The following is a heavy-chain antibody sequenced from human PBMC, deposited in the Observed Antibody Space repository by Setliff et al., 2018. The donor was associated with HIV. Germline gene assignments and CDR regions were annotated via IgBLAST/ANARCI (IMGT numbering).Heavy chain of an antibody. D-gene: IGHD3-10*01. CDR2: MNPNSGAT. Sequence: ASVKVSCKTSGHPFSNYDIIWVRRATGQGLEWMGWMNPNSGATGYAQKFKDRFIMTRDTSISTAYMELSSLTSEDTALYYCACGNGVGGVIIRCGLDVWGKGTTVTVSS. CDR3: ACGNGVGGVIIRCGLDV. CDR1: GHPFSNYD. J-gene: IGHJ6*04. V-gene: IGHV1-8*01.